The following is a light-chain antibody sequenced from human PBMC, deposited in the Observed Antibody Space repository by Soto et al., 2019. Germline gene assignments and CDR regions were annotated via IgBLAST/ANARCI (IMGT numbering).Light chain of an antibody. Sequence: QSALTQPASVSGSPGQSITISCTGTSSDVGYYNYVSWYQHHPGKVPKLMIYEVRNRPSGVSNRFSGSKSGNTASLTISGLQAEDEADYYCSSYTTSSTQVFGGGTKLTVL. CDR1: SSDVGYYNY. J-gene: IGLJ3*02. CDR3: SSYTTSSTQV. V-gene: IGLV2-14*01. CDR2: EVR.